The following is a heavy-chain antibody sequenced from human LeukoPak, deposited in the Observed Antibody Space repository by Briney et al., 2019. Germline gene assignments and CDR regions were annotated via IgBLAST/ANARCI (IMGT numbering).Heavy chain of an antibody. CDR1: GFTFSSYA. CDR2: ISGSGGRT. D-gene: IGHD3-22*01. CDR3: AKVDWLFLFAFDI. V-gene: IGHV3-23*01. J-gene: IGHJ3*02. Sequence: GGSLRLSCAASGFTFSSYAMSWVRQARGKGLEWVSDISGSGGRTYYADSEKGRFTISRDNSKNTLYLQMNSLRAEDTSVYYCAKVDWLFLFAFDIWGQGTMVTVSS.